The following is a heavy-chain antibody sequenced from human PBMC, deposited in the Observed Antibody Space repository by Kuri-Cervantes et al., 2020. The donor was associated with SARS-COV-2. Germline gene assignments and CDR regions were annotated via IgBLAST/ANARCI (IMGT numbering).Heavy chain of an antibody. D-gene: IGHD2-2*02. J-gene: IGHJ4*02. CDR3: ARGGSPGGGYCSSTSCYTIY. V-gene: IGHV3-7*05. Sequence: GESLKISCAASGFTFSSYWMSWVRQAPGKGLGWVANIKKDGSEKYYVDSVKGRFTISRDNAKNSLYLQMNSLRAEDTAVYCCARGGSPGGGYCSSTSCYTIYWGQGTLVTVSS. CDR1: GFTFSSYW. CDR2: IKKDGSEK.